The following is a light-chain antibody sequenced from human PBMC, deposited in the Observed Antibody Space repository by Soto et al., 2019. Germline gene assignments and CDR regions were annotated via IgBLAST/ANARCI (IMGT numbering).Light chain of an antibody. CDR2: AAS. Sequence: DIQLTQSPSFLSASVGDRVTITCRASQGISSYLAWYQQKPGKAPKLLIYAASTLQSGVPSRFSGSGSGTEFTLTSSSLQPEDFATYYCQQLNSYPPPFGPGTKVDIK. CDR3: QQLNSYPPP. V-gene: IGKV1-9*01. CDR1: QGISSY. J-gene: IGKJ3*01.